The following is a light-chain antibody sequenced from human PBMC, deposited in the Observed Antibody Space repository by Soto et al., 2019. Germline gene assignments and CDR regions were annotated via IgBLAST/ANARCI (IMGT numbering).Light chain of an antibody. CDR1: SGHSSYI. CDR2: VESSERY. V-gene: IGLV4-60*03. Sequence: QLVLTQSSSASASLGSSVKLTCTLSSGHSSYIIAWHQQQPGKAPRYLMNVESSERYNTGNGVPERFSGSSSGADCYLDIATLQSEDEAHYYCETGDTTSAIFGGGTKLTVL. J-gene: IGLJ2*01. CDR3: ETGDTTSAI.